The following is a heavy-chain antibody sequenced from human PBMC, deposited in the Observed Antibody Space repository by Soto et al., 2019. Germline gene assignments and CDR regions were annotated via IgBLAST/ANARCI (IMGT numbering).Heavy chain of an antibody. V-gene: IGHV3-43*01. Sequence: GGSLRLSCAGSGFTFDNHTMHWVRQIPGKGLEWVSPITWDGGSKFYADSVKGRFIISRDNSKNSLYLQMNSLRTEDRALYYCGKEKDRIFDNWGQGTLVTVSS. D-gene: IGHD3-10*01. CDR1: GFTFDNHT. CDR3: GKEKDRIFDN. J-gene: IGHJ4*02. CDR2: ITWDGGSK.